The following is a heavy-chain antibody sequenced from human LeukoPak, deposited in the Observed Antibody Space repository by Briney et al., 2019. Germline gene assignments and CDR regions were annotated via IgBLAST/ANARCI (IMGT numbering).Heavy chain of an antibody. J-gene: IGHJ4*02. V-gene: IGHV4-39*01. CDR2: IYYSGST. D-gene: IGHD3-3*01. CDR3: AKNDFWSGYYGH. CDR1: GGSISSSSYN. Sequence: SETLSLTCTVSGGSISSSSYNWGWIRQPPGKGLEWIGSIYYSGSTYYNPSLKSRVTISADTTKNQLSLKLSSVTAADTAVYFCAKNDFWSGYYGHWGQGILVTVSS.